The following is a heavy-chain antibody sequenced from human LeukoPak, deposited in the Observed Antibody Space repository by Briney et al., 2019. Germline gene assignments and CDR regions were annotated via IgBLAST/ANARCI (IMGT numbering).Heavy chain of an antibody. V-gene: IGHV4-59*11. CDR3: VREGYDYGDY. CDR1: GGSISSHY. J-gene: IGHJ4*02. CDR2: IYYSGSA. D-gene: IGHD3-16*01. Sequence: PSETLSLTCTVSGGSISSHYWSWIRQPPGKGLEWIGYIYYSGSANYNPSLKSRVTISVDTSKNQFSLRLTSVTAADTAVYYCVREGYDYGDYWGQGTLVTVSS.